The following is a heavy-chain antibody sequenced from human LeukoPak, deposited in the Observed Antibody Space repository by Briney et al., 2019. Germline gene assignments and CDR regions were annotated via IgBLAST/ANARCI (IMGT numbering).Heavy chain of an antibody. Sequence: GGSLRLSCAASGFTFTSYSLNWVRQAPGKGLEWVSSISSSSNYIYYADSVKGRFTISRDNAKNSLYLQMNSLRAEDTAVYYCAKAFGDYEATLTDYWGQGTLVTVSS. CDR2: ISSSSNYI. V-gene: IGHV3-21*01. CDR1: GFTFTSYS. CDR3: AKAFGDYEATLTDY. J-gene: IGHJ4*02. D-gene: IGHD4-17*01.